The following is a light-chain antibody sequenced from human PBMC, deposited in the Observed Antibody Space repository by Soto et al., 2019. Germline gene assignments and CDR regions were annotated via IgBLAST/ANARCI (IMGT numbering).Light chain of an antibody. CDR1: QSISSY. V-gene: IGKV1-39*01. Sequence: DIQMTQSPSSLSASVGYRVTITCRASQSISSYLNWYQQKPGKAPKLLIYAASSLQSGVPSRFSGSGSGTDFTLTISSRQPEDFATYYCQQSYSTPPWTFGQGNKVEIK. CDR2: AAS. J-gene: IGKJ1*01. CDR3: QQSYSTPPWT.